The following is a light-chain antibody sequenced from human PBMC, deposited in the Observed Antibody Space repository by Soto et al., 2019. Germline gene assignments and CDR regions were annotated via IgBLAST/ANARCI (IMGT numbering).Light chain of an antibody. CDR2: DVT. J-gene: IGLJ3*02. CDR1: SSDVGGYDY. Sequence: QSALTQPRSVSGSPGQSVTISCTGTSSDVGGYDYVSWYQQHPGKAPKFIIYDVTKRPSGVPDRFSGSKSGNMASLTISGLQAEDEADYYCCSYAGSYNLVFGGGTKLTVL. V-gene: IGLV2-11*01. CDR3: CSYAGSYNLV.